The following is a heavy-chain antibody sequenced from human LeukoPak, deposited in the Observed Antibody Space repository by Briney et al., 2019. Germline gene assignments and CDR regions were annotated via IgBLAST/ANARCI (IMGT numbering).Heavy chain of an antibody. J-gene: IGHJ4*02. V-gene: IGHV3-23*01. Sequence: GGSLRLSCAASGFTFSSYGMSWVRQAPGKGLEWVSAISGSGGSTYYADSVKGRFTISRDNSKNTLYLQMNSLRAEDTAVYYRAKGRVLTGYHYLYYFDYWGQGTLVTVSS. CDR2: ISGSGGST. CDR1: GFTFSSYG. D-gene: IGHD3-9*01. CDR3: AKGRVLTGYHYLYYFDY.